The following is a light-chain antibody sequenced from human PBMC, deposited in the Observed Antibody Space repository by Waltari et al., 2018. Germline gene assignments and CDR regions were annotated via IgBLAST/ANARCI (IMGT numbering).Light chain of an antibody. V-gene: IGLV1-44*01. CDR1: NSNIGRNT. CDR2: NNF. CDR3: ATWDDSLNGPV. J-gene: IGLJ2*01. Sequence: QSVLTQPPSASGTPRQRVTISCSGSNSNIGRNTVNWYQPFPGAAPTLLVYNNFQRPSGVPDRFSGSKSGTSASLAILGVRPEDEADYYCATWDDSLNGPVFGGGTKLTVL.